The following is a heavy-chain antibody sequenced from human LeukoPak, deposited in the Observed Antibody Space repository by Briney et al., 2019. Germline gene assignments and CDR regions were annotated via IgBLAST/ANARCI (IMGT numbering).Heavy chain of an antibody. V-gene: IGHV1-69*13. Sequence: SVKVSCKASGYTFTSYAISWVRQAPGQGLEWMGGIIPIFGTANYAQKFQGRVTITADESTSTAYMELSSLRSEDTAVYYCARDRGSPDLYYYYMDVWGKGTTVTISS. CDR1: GYTFTSYA. CDR2: IIPIFGTA. CDR3: ARDRGSPDLYYYYMDV. D-gene: IGHD1-14*01. J-gene: IGHJ6*03.